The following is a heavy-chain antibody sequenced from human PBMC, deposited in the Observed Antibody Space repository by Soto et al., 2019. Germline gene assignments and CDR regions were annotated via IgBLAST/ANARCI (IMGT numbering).Heavy chain of an antibody. D-gene: IGHD5-18*01. V-gene: IGHV3-30*18. CDR3: AKVAPGDSYGYVAPWGDGMDV. J-gene: IGHJ6*02. Sequence: QVQLVESGGGVVQPGRSLRLSCAASGFTFSSYGMHWVRQAPGKGLEWVAVISYDGSNKYYADSVKGRFTISRDNSKNTLYLQMNSLRAADTAVYYCAKVAPGDSYGYVAPWGDGMDVWGQGTTVTVSS. CDR1: GFTFSSYG. CDR2: ISYDGSNK.